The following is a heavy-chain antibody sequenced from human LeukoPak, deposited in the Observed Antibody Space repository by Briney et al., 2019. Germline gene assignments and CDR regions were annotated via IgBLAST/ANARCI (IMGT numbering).Heavy chain of an antibody. CDR2: INPSGGST. V-gene: IGHV1-46*03. J-gene: IGHJ4*02. Sequence: ASVKVSCKASGYTFTSYYMHWVRQAPGHGLEWMGIINPSGGSTSYAQKFQGRVTMTRDTSTSTVYMELSSLRSEDTAVYYCARALRTYGGLKIQLWLTYWGKGTLVTVSS. D-gene: IGHD5-18*01. CDR3: ARALRTYGGLKIQLWLTY. CDR1: GYTFTSYY.